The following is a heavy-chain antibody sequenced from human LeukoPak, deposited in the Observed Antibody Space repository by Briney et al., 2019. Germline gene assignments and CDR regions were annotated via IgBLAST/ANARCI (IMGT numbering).Heavy chain of an antibody. J-gene: IGHJ5*02. V-gene: IGHV1-2*02. Sequence: ASVKVSCKASGYTFTGYHMHWVRQAPGQGLEWMGWINPNSGGTNYAQKFQGRVTMTRDTSISTAYMELSRLRSDDTAVYYCARALSIVVVPAAIGWFDPWGQGTLVTVSS. D-gene: IGHD2-2*01. CDR1: GYTFTGYH. CDR3: ARALSIVVVPAAIGWFDP. CDR2: INPNSGGT.